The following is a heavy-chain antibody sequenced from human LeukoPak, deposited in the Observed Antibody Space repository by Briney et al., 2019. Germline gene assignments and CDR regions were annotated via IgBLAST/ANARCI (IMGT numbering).Heavy chain of an antibody. CDR2: ISSSSSTI. CDR3: ARAVGIAVAVNFDY. Sequence: PGGSLRLSCAASGFTLSSYSMNWVRQAPGKGLEWVSYISSSSSTIYYADSVKGRFTICRDNAKNSLYLQMNSLRAEDTGVYCCARAVGIAVAVNFDYWGQGTLVTVSP. V-gene: IGHV3-48*01. CDR1: GFTLSSYS. J-gene: IGHJ4*02. D-gene: IGHD6-19*01.